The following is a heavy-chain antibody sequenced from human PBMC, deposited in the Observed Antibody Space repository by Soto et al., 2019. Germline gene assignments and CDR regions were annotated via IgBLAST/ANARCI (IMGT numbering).Heavy chain of an antibody. J-gene: IGHJ3*02. CDR2: VYNSGST. V-gene: IGHV4-59*01. D-gene: IGHD1-26*01. Sequence: SETLSLTCTVFGGSIRSYYWSWVRRPPGKGLEWIGYVYNSGSTTYSPSFKSRVNISADTSRNQFSLKLTSVTAADTAVYYCARESGGSYGALDIWGQGTMVT. CDR1: GGSIRSYY. CDR3: ARESGGSYGALDI.